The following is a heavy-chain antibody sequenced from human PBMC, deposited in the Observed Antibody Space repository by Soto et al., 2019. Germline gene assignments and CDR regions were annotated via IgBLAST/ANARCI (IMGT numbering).Heavy chain of an antibody. CDR2: FDPEDGET. CDR3: ATQCSSTSCYQDWFDP. D-gene: IGHD2-2*01. J-gene: IGHJ5*02. V-gene: IGHV1-24*01. CDR1: GYTLTELS. Sequence: GASVKVSCKVSGYTLTELSMHWVRQAPGKGLEWMGGFDPEDGETIYAQKFQGRVTMTEDTSTDTAYMELSSLRSEDTAVYYCATQCSSTSCYQDWFDPWGQGTLVTVS.